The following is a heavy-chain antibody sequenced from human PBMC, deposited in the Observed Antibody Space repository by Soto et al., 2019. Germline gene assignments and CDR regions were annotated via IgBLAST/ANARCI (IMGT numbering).Heavy chain of an antibody. CDR3: ATQNPGSYHFDS. Sequence: SETLSLTCIVSGGSIGSYYWSWIRQPPGKGLEWIGNIYYSGSTNYNPSLKSRVTISVDTSKNQFSLKVTSVTAADTAVYYCATQNPGSYHFDSWGQGHLVTVSS. CDR2: IYYSGST. D-gene: IGHD3-10*01. J-gene: IGHJ4*02. CDR1: GGSIGSYY. V-gene: IGHV4-59*12.